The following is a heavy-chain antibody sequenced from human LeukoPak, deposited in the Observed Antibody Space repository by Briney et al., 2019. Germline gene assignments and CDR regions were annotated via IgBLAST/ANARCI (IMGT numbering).Heavy chain of an antibody. Sequence: GRSLRLSCAASGFTFSSYGMHWVRQAPGKGLEWVAVTWYDGSNKYYADSVKGRFTISRDNSKNTLYLQMNSLRAEDTAAYYCARGSAAAVAGTGEDFDYWGQGTLVTVSS. CDR2: TWYDGSNK. CDR3: ARGSAAAVAGTGEDFDY. V-gene: IGHV3-33*01. J-gene: IGHJ4*02. CDR1: GFTFSSYG. D-gene: IGHD6-19*01.